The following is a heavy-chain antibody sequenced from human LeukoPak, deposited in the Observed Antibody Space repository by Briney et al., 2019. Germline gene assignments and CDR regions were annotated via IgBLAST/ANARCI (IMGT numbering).Heavy chain of an antibody. V-gene: IGHV1-18*01. CDR1: GYTFTSYG. Sequence: GASVKVSCKASGYTFTSYGISWVRQAPGQGLEWMGWISAYNGNTNYAQKLQGRVTMTTDTSTSTAYMELRSLRSDDTAVYYCARGLYYYDSSGYYTPSFDYWDQGTLVTVSS. CDR3: ARGLYYYDSSGYYTPSFDY. CDR2: ISAYNGNT. J-gene: IGHJ4*02. D-gene: IGHD3-22*01.